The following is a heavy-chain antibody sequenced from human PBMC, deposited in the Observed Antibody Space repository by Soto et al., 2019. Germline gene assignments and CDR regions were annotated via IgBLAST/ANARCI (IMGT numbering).Heavy chain of an antibody. J-gene: IGHJ5*02. V-gene: IGHV3-11*06. CDR2: ISSSSSYT. D-gene: IGHD3-22*01. CDR3: ARSILRYYDSSGYYPYNWFDP. CDR1: GFTFSDYY. Sequence: QVQLVESGGGLVKPGGSLRLSCAASGFTFSDYYMSWIRQAPGKGLEWVSYISSSSSYTNYADSLKGRFTISRDNAKNSLYLQMNSLRAEDTAVYYCARSILRYYDSSGYYPYNWFDPWGQGTLVTVSS.